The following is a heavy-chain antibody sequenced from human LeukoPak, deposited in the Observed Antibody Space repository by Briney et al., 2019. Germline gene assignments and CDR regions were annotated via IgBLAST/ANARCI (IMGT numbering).Heavy chain of an antibody. J-gene: IGHJ4*02. CDR3: ARDPAYYYGSGSYFDY. CDR1: GFTFSSYS. Sequence: GGSLRLSCAASGFTFSSYSMNWVRQAPGKGLEWVSSISSSSSYIYYADSMKGRFTISRDNAKNSLYLQMNSLRAEDTAVYYCARDPAYYYGSGSYFDYWGQGTLVTVSS. CDR2: ISSSSSYI. V-gene: IGHV3-21*01. D-gene: IGHD3-10*01.